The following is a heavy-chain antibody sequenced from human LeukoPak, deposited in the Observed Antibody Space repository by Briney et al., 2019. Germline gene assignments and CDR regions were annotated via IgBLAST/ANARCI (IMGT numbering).Heavy chain of an antibody. CDR2: MNPNSGNT. D-gene: IGHD6-6*01. V-gene: IGHV1-8*03. CDR3: ARGLIAARLLDY. Sequence: GASVKVSCKASGYTFTSYDINWVRQATGQGLEWMGWMNPNSGNTGYAQKFQGRVTITRNNSISTAYMELSSLRSEDTAVYYCARGLIAARLLDYWGQGTLVTVSS. J-gene: IGHJ4*02. CDR1: GYTFTSYD.